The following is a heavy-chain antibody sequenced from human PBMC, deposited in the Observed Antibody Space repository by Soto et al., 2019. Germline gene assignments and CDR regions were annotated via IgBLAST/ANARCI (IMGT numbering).Heavy chain of an antibody. D-gene: IGHD2-2*01. J-gene: IGHJ4*02. Sequence: GGSLRLSCAASGFTFSSYWMSWVRQAPGKGLEWVANIKQDGSEKYYVDSVKGRFTISRDNAKNSLYLQMNSLRAEDTAVYYCARYRTTSQLPPKYYFDYWGQGTLVTVSS. V-gene: IGHV3-7*01. CDR1: GFTFSSYW. CDR3: ARYRTTSQLPPKYYFDY. CDR2: IKQDGSEK.